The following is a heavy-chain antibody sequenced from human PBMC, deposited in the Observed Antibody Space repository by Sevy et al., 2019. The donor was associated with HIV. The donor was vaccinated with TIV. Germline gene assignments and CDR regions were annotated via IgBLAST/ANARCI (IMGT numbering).Heavy chain of an antibody. CDR3: ARLAVHCGGDCYSQFAYFDY. Sequence: GGSLRLSCAASGFTFSSYWMSWVRQAPGKGLEWVANIKQDGSEKYYVDSVKGRFTISRDNAKNSLYLQMNSLRADDTAVYYCARLAVHCGGDCYSQFAYFDYWGQGTLVTVSS. V-gene: IGHV3-7*01. J-gene: IGHJ4*02. D-gene: IGHD2-21*02. CDR1: GFTFSSYW. CDR2: IKQDGSEK.